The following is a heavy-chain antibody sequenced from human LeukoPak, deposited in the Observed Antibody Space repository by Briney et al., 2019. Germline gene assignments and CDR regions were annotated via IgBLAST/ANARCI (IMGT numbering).Heavy chain of an antibody. J-gene: IGHJ4*02. CDR2: ISGSGGST. V-gene: IGHV3-23*01. CDR3: AREGIVVGANNY. D-gene: IGHD3-22*01. Sequence: GGSLRLSCAASGFTFSSYGMSWVRQAPGKGLEWVSAISGSGGSTYYADSAKGRFTISRDNSKNTLYLQMNSLRAEDTAVYYCAREGIVVGANNYWGQGTLVTVSS. CDR1: GFTFSSYG.